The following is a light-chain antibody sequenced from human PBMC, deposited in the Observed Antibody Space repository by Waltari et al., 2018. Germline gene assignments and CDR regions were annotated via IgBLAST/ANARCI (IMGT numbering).Light chain of an antibody. J-gene: IGKJ2*01. V-gene: IGKV4-1*01. Sequence: DTVLTQSPDSLAVSLGERATINCKSSQNILYSSNNKNYLAWYQQKAGQPPKLLFYWASTRESGVPDRFSGSGSGTDFTLTISSLQAEDVAVYYCQQYYSSPYTFGQGTRLEIK. CDR1: QNILYSSNNKNY. CDR3: QQYYSSPYT. CDR2: WAS.